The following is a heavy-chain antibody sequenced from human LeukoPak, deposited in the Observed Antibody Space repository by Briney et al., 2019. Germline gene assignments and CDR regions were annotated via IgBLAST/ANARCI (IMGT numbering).Heavy chain of an antibody. CDR1: GFTVSSNS. V-gene: IGHV3-7*01. CDR2: IKQDGSEK. J-gene: IGHJ5*02. Sequence: GGSLRLSCTVSGFTVSSNSTSWVRQAPGKGLEWVANIKQDGSEKYYVDSVKGRFTISRDNAKNSLYLQMNSLRAEDTAVYYCARLFRGWFDPWGQGTPVTVSS. CDR3: ARLFRGWFDP.